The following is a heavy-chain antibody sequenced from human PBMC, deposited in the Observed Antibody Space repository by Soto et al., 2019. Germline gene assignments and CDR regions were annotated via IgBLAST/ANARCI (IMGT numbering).Heavy chain of an antibody. V-gene: IGHV1-18*01. CDR2: LRAYNGNT. Sequence: QVQLVQSGAEVKKPGASVKVSCKASGYTFTSYGISWVRQAPGQGLEWRGWLRAYNGNTNYAQKPXGRGTKTTDTSTITAYMELRSRRSDGTAVDYGASGRPTMDVCGQGTTVTVSS. CDR1: GYTFTSYG. CDR3: ASGRPTMDV. J-gene: IGHJ6*02.